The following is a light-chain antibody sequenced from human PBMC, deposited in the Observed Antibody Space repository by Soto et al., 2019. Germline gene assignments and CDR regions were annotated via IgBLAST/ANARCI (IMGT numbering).Light chain of an antibody. J-gene: IGKJ2*01. Sequence: DIQMTQSPATLSASVGDRVSITCRASQSVGSWLAWYQQKPGKAPKVLIYKASTLASGVPSRFSGSGTGTEFTLTISSLQPDDFATYYCQQYKSYSEYTFGQGTKLEIK. V-gene: IGKV1-5*03. CDR2: KAS. CDR1: QSVGSW. CDR3: QQYKSYSEYT.